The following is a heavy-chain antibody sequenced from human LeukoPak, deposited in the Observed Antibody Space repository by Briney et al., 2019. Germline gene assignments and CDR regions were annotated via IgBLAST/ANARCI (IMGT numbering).Heavy chain of an antibody. J-gene: IGHJ4*02. D-gene: IGHD3-9*01. CDR2: IYYSGST. V-gene: IGHV4-39*01. CDR1: GASVSGSPYY. Sequence: SETLSLTCTVSGASVSGSPYYWGWIRQPPGKGLEWIGSIYYSGSTYYNPSLKSRVTISVDTSKNQFSLKLSSVTAADTAVYYCARPPRYYDILTGYYPGAFDYWGQGTLVTVSS. CDR3: ARPPRYYDILTGYYPGAFDY.